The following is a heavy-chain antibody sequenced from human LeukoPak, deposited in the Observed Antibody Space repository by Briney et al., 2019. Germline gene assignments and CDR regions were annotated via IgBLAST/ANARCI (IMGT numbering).Heavy chain of an antibody. V-gene: IGHV3-30*18. D-gene: IGHD2-8*01. CDR2: ISNDGDNK. J-gene: IGHJ4*02. CDR1: GFIFSSYG. CDR3: AKDGLMRFFDY. Sequence: GRSLRLSCAASGFIFSSYGMYWVRQAPGKGLEWVAVISNDGDNKEYADSVKGRFTISRDNSKNTLYLQMNSLRADDTAVYHCAKDGLMRFFDYWGQGTLVTVSS.